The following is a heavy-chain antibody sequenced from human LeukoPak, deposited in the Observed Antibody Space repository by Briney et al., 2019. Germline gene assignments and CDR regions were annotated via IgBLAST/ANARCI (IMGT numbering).Heavy chain of an antibody. CDR1: GFTFSSYA. Sequence: GGSLRLSCAASGFTFSSYAMSWVRQAPGKGLEWVSAISGSGGSTYYADSGKGRFTISRDNSKNTLYLQMNSLRAEDTAVYYCANDGEGSGWYFYWFDPWGQGTLVTVSS. CDR2: ISGSGGST. D-gene: IGHD6-19*01. J-gene: IGHJ5*02. CDR3: ANDGEGSGWYFYWFDP. V-gene: IGHV3-23*01.